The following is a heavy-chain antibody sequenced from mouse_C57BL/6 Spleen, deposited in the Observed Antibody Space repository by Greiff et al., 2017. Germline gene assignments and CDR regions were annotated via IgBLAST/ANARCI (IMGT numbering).Heavy chain of an antibody. CDR2: IYPGDGDT. CDR1: GYAFSSYW. CDR3: ARSIYCGSSWFAY. V-gene: IGHV1-80*01. J-gene: IGHJ3*01. D-gene: IGHD1-1*01. Sequence: QVQLQQSGAELVKPGASVKISCKASGYAFSSYWMNWVKQRPGKGLEWIGQIYPGDGDTNYNGKFKGKATLTADKSSSTAYMQLSSLTSEDAAVYFCARSIYCGSSWFAYWGKGTLVTVSA.